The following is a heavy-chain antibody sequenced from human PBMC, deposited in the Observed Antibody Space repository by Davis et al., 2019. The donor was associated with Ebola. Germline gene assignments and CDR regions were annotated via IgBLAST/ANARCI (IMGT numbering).Heavy chain of an antibody. Sequence: GGSLRLSCPASGFTFSSYSMNWVRQPQGQGPAWVSYISSSSSTIYYADSVKGRFTISRDNSKNTLYLQMNSLRAEDTAVYYCAKDRVDTAMVFRSWFDPWGQGTLVTVSS. CDR1: GFTFSSYS. D-gene: IGHD5-18*01. J-gene: IGHJ5*02. CDR2: ISSSSSTI. CDR3: AKDRVDTAMVFRSWFDP. V-gene: IGHV3-48*01.